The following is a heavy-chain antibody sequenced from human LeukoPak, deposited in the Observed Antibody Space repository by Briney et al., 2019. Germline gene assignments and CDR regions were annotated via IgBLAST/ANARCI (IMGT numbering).Heavy chain of an antibody. D-gene: IGHD5-24*01. J-gene: IGHJ4*02. CDR2: IHYSGRI. CDR3: SRGTDAYKCGNS. Sequence: NPSETLSLTCAVYGGSFSGYYWTWIRQPPGKGLEWIGEIHYSGRINYNPSLKSRVTISAGTSNNHFSLKMNSVAAADAAVYYCSRGTDAYKCGNSWGQGTLVTVS. V-gene: IGHV4-34*01. CDR1: GGSFSGYY.